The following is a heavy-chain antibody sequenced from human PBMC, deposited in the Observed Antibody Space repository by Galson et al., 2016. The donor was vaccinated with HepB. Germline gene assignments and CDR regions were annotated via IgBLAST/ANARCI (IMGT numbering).Heavy chain of an antibody. Sequence: SLRLSCAASGFTFDDYGMHWVRQAPGKGLEWVAVISSAGSLKYYADSVKGRFTMSRDSPKNTVYLEVNSLGAEDTATYYWGRDNGKYLVDYWGQGTLVTVSS. V-gene: IGHV3-30*03. CDR2: ISSAGSLK. CDR3: GRDNGKYLVDY. J-gene: IGHJ4*02. CDR1: GFTFDDYG. D-gene: IGHD2-8*01.